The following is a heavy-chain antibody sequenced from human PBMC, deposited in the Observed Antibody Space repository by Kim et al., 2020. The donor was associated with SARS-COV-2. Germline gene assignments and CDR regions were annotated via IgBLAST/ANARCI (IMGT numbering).Heavy chain of an antibody. CDR3: ARGRTRPGVATITYDY. CDR1: GDSVSSNSAA. D-gene: IGHD5-12*01. V-gene: IGHV6-1*01. Sequence: SQTLSLTCAISGDSVSSNSAAWNWIRQSPSRGLEWLGRTYYRSKWYNDYAVSVKSRITINPDTSKNQFSLQLNSVTPEDTAVYYCARGRTRPGVATITYDYWGQGTLVTVSS. CDR2: TYYRSKWYN. J-gene: IGHJ4*02.